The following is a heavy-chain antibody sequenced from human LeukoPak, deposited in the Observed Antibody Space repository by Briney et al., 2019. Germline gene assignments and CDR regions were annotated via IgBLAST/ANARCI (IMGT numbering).Heavy chain of an antibody. V-gene: IGHV4-61*01. CDR1: GGSISSSSYY. D-gene: IGHD1-26*01. J-gene: IGHJ4*02. Sequence: SETLSLTCTVSGGSISSSSYYWSWIRQPPGKGLEWIGYIYYSGSANYNPSLNSRVTISLDTSKNQFSLKLSSVTAADTAVYYCARTGAKHNFDYWGQGTLVTVSS. CDR2: IYYSGSA. CDR3: ARTGAKHNFDY.